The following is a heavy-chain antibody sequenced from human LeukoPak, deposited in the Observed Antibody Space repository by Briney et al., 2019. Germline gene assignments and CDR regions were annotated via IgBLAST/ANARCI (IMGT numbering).Heavy chain of an antibody. CDR2: INAGNGNT. CDR1: GYTFTSYA. CDR3: ARDLGAAVAWGGGAFDI. D-gene: IGHD6-19*01. J-gene: IGHJ3*02. V-gene: IGHV1-3*03. Sequence: ASVKVSCKASGYTFTSYAMHWVRQAPGQGLEWMGWINAGNGNTKYSQEFQGRVTITRDTSASTAYMELSSLRSEDMAVYYCARDLGAAVAWGGGAFDIWGQGTMVTVSS.